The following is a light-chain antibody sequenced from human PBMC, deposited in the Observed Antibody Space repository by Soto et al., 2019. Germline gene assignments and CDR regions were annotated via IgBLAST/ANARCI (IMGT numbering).Light chain of an antibody. CDR1: SSDVGGYNY. Sequence: LTQPASVSGSPGQSITISCTGTSSDVGGYNYVSWYQHHPGKAPKLLIYDVSNRPSGVSNRFSGSKSDNTASLTISGLQPEDEADYYCSSYTTSNTRQIVLGTGTKVTVL. V-gene: IGLV2-14*03. CDR2: DVS. CDR3: SSYTTSNTRQIV. J-gene: IGLJ1*01.